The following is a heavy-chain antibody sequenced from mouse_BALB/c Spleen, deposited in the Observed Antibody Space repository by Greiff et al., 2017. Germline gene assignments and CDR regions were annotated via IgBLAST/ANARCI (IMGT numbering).Heavy chain of an antibody. D-gene: IGHD3-1*01. CDR1: GYTFTSYT. Sequence: QVQLQQSGAELARPGASVKMSCKASGYTFTSYTMHWVKQRPGQGLEWIGYINPSSGYTNYNQKFKDKATLTAYKSSSTAYMQLSSLTSEDSAVFDCGRRGDLGAGAMDYWGQGTSVTVSS. CDR3: GRRGDLGAGAMDY. V-gene: IGHV1-4*01. CDR2: INPSSGYT. J-gene: IGHJ4*01.